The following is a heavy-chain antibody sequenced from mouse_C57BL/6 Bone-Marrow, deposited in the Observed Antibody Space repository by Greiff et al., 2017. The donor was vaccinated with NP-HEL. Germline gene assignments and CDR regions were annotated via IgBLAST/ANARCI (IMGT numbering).Heavy chain of an antibody. CDR1: GYTFTSYW. V-gene: IGHV1-74*01. J-gene: IGHJ3*01. D-gene: IGHD4-1*01. CDR2: IHPSDSDT. CDR3: AMWRTGIWFAY. Sequence: VQLQQPGAELVKPGASVKVSCKASGYTFTSYWMHWVKQRPGQGLEWIGRIHPSDSDTNYNQKFKGKATWTVDKSSSTAYMQLSSLTTEDSSVYYCAMWRTGIWFAYWGQGTLVTVSA.